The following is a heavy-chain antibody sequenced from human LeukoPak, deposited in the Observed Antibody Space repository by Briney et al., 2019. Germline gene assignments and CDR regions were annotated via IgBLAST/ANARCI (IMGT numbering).Heavy chain of an antibody. CDR2: IFYTGST. CDR1: GGSIRSGGHY. CDR3: ARVTTGTNYYYFDY. Sequence: SETLSLTCTVSGGSIRSGGHYWSWIRQRPGRGLELIGYIFYTGSTNYNPSLKSRVTISVDTSKNQFSLKLSSVTAADTAVYYCARVTTGTNYYYFDYWGQGTLVTVSS. V-gene: IGHV4-31*03. J-gene: IGHJ4*02. D-gene: IGHD1-1*01.